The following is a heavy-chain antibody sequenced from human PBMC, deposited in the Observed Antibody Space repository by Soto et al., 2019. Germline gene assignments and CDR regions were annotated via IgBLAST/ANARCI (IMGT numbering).Heavy chain of an antibody. CDR2: IYYSGSA. CDR3: ARDGDKYGSGSTWFDP. J-gene: IGHJ5*02. CDR1: GGSISSGGYY. D-gene: IGHD3-10*01. V-gene: IGHV4-31*03. Sequence: QVQLQESGPGLVKPSQTLSLTCTVSGGSISSGGYYWSWIRQHPGKGLEWIGYIYYSGSAYYNPSLKCRVTISVDASKHQFSLKLSSVTAAATAVYYCARDGDKYGSGSTWFDPWGQGTLVTVSS.